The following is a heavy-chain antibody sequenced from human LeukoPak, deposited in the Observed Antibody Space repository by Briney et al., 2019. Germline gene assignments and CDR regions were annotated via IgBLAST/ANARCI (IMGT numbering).Heavy chain of an antibody. D-gene: IGHD6-13*01. CDR2: IYYSGST. V-gene: IGHV4-39*07. CDR3: ASYITAAGTRYFHH. Sequence: SETLSLTCTVSGGSISSSSYYWGWIRQPPGKGLEWIGSIYYSGSTYYNPSLKSRVTISVDTSKNQFSLKLSSVTAADTAVYYCASYITAAGTRYFHHWGQGTLVTVSS. CDR1: GGSISSSSYY. J-gene: IGHJ1*01.